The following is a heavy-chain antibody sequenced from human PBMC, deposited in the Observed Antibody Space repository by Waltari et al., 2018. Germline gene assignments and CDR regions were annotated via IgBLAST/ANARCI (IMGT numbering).Heavy chain of an antibody. CDR1: GGSISPYY. J-gene: IGHJ6*03. Sequence: QVQLQESGPGLVKPSETLSLTCTVSGGSISPYYWTWIRQPPGKGLEWIGYIYYSGSTNYNPSFKSRVTISVDTSKNQFSLKLRSVTAADTALYYCARDYYYYMDVWGKGTTVTVSS. V-gene: IGHV4-59*01. CDR2: IYYSGST. CDR3: ARDYYYYMDV.